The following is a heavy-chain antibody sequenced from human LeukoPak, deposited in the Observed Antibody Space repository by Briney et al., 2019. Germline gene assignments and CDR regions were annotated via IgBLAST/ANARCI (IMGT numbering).Heavy chain of an antibody. CDR3: ARGGSSMIVVVIDAFDI. D-gene: IGHD3-22*01. Sequence: GASVKVSCKASGYTFTGYYMHWVRQAPGQGLEWMGLINPTGGSTGYAQKFQGRVTMTRDMSTSTDYMELSSLRSEDTAVYYCARGGSSMIVVVIDAFDIWGQGTMVTVSS. V-gene: IGHV1-46*01. CDR1: GYTFTGYY. J-gene: IGHJ3*02. CDR2: INPTGGST.